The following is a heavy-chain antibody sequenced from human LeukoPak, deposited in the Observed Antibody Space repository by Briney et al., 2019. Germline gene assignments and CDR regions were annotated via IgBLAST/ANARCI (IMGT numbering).Heavy chain of an antibody. CDR2: IYYSGST. Sequence: SETLSLTCTVSGGSISSSSYYWGWIRQPPGKGLEWIGSIYYSGSTFYNPSLKSRVTISVDTSKNQFSLTLSSGTAADTAVYYCARGRSSSSRHFDYWGQGTLVTVSS. CDR3: ARGRSSSSRHFDY. V-gene: IGHV4-39*01. J-gene: IGHJ4*02. CDR1: GGSISSSSYY. D-gene: IGHD6-6*01.